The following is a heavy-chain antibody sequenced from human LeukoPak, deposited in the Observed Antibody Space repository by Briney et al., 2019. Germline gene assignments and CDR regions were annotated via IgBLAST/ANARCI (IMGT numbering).Heavy chain of an antibody. V-gene: IGHV3-30*04. Sequence: GGSLRLSCAASGFTFSSYAMHWVRQAPGKGLEWVAVISYDGSNKYYADSVKGRFTISRDNSKNTLYLQMNSLRAEDTAAYYCARHDRIQLWLLLDYWSQGTLVTVSS. J-gene: IGHJ4*02. CDR2: ISYDGSNK. CDR3: ARHDRIQLWLLLDY. D-gene: IGHD5-18*01. CDR1: GFTFSSYA.